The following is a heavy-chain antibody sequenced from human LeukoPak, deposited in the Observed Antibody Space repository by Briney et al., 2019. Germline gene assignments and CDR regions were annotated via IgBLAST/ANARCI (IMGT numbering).Heavy chain of an antibody. CDR2: ISYDGSNK. Sequence: GGSLRLSCAASGFTFSSYGMHWVRQAPGKGLEWVAVISYDGSNKYYADSVKGRFTISRDNSKNTLYLQMNSLRAEDTAVYCCAKDYSSGWYFSDYWGQGTLVTVSS. CDR1: GFTFSSYG. D-gene: IGHD6-19*01. CDR3: AKDYSSGWYFSDY. V-gene: IGHV3-30*18. J-gene: IGHJ4*02.